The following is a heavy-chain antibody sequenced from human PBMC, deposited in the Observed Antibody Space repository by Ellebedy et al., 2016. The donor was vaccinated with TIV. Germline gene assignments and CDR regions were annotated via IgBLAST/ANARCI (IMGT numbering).Heavy chain of an antibody. J-gene: IGHJ6*03. CDR1: GGSISSGRFY. Sequence: SETLSLTXSVSGGSISSGRFYWNWIRQPVGKGLEWIGRIFTSGSFNYNPSLMSRVTMSVVTSKNQISLRLNSVTTADTAVYYCARVHCSITTCDYYYMDVWGKGTTVTVSS. CDR2: IFTSGSF. D-gene: IGHD1-1*01. V-gene: IGHV4-61*02. CDR3: ARVHCSITTCDYYYMDV.